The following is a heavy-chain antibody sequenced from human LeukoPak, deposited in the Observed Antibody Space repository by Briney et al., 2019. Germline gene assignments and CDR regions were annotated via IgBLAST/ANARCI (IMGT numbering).Heavy chain of an antibody. CDR2: IKQDESEE. V-gene: IGHV3-7*01. CDR3: ARRIVTYYYGSGLDY. D-gene: IGHD3-10*01. CDR1: GFTFSSYW. J-gene: IGHJ4*02. Sequence: GGSLRLSCAASGFTFSSYWMSWVRQAPGKGLEWVANIKQDESEEYYVDSVKDRFTISRDNAKNSLYLQMNSLRAEDTAVYFCARRIVTYYYGSGLDYWGQGTLVTVSS.